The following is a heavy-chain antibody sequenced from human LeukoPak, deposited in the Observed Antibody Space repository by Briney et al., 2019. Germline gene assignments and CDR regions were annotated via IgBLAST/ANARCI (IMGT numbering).Heavy chain of an antibody. CDR1: GYSISSGYY. CDR2: MYHSGST. J-gene: IGHJ3*02. D-gene: IGHD3-22*01. V-gene: IGHV4-38-2*02. CDR3: ARDVLLKNYYDSSGYLDAFDI. Sequence: SETLSLTCAVSGYSISSGYYWGWIRQPPGKGVEWIGSMYHSGSTYYNPSLKSRVTISVDTSKNQFSLKLSSVTAADTAVYYCARDVLLKNYYDSSGYLDAFDIWGQGTMVTVSS.